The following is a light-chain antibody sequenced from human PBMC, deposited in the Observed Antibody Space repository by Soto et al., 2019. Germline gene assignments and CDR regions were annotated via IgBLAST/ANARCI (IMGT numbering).Light chain of an antibody. V-gene: IGLV2-14*01. Sequence: QSALTQPASVSGSPGQSITISCTGTSSDVGGYKYVSWYQQHPGKAPKLLIYDVSNRPSGVSNRFSGSKSGNTASLTISGLQAEDEADYYCSSYATSTTPHVVLGGGTKLTVL. CDR2: DVS. CDR3: SSYATSTTPHVV. CDR1: SSDVGGYKY. J-gene: IGLJ2*01.